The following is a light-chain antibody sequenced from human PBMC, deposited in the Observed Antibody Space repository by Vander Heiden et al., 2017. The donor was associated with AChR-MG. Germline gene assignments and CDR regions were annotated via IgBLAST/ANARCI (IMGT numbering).Light chain of an antibody. CDR2: DVS. Sequence: QSALTQPRSVSGSPGQSVTISCGGTSSDVGGYNYVSWYQQPPAKAPKLRVYDVSKRPSGVPDRFSGSRSGKTASLTISGLQTEDEADDYCCSYAGTSDVVVTG. CDR1: SSDVGGYNY. J-gene: IGLJ1*01. CDR3: CSYAGTSDV. V-gene: IGLV2-11*01.